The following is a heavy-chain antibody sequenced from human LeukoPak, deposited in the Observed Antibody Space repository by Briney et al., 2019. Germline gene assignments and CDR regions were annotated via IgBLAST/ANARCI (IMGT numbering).Heavy chain of an antibody. J-gene: IGHJ4*02. CDR2: ISSDRSNK. CDR1: GFTFSSYA. V-gene: IGHV3-30-3*01. Sequence: GGSLRLSCAASGFTFSSYAMHWVSQAPGKGLEWVAVISSDRSNKYYADSVKGRFTISRDNSNNTLYLQMTSLRAEDTAVYYCAKDPYTSPSWVYWGQGTLVTVSS. CDR3: AKDPYTSPSWVY. D-gene: IGHD6-6*01.